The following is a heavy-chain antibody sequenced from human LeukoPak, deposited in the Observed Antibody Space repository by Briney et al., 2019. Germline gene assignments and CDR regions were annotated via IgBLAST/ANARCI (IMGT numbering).Heavy chain of an antibody. D-gene: IGHD3-10*01. CDR2: MYSGGST. CDR3: ARGGPGVFAY. V-gene: IGHV3-53*01. Sequence: GGSLRLSCAASGFTVSNNYMTWVRQAPGKGLEWLSVMYSGGSTYYAASVEGRFTISRDNSKNTVYLQMNSLRAEDTAVYFCARGGPGVFAYWGQGTLVTVSS. CDR1: GFTVSNNY. J-gene: IGHJ4*02.